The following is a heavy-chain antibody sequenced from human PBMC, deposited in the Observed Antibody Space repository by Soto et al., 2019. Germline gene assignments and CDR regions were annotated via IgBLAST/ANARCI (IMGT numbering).Heavy chain of an antibody. V-gene: IGHV1-3*01. D-gene: IGHD5-12*01. CDR3: ARKVYSGYDFWFDY. Sequence: ASVKVSCKGSGYTFHSYAMHWVRQAPGQRLEWMGWINAGNGNTKYSQKFQGRVTITRDTSASTAYMELSSLRSEDTAVYYCARKVYSGYDFWFDYWGQGTLVTVSS. CDR1: GYTFHSYA. CDR2: INAGNGNT. J-gene: IGHJ4*02.